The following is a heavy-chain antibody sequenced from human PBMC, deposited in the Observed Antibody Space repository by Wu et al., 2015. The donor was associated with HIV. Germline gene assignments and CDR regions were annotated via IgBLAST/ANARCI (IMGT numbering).Heavy chain of an antibody. CDR1: GDNFNDHG. Sequence: QVQLVQSGTELKKPGSSVKVSCKVTGDNFNDHGISWVRQAPGQGLEWMGGVLPILGRPDYSEKFQGRVTITXDESSTTAYMDLSGLTSEDTAVYFCARAKHQLTSSHVFDFWGQGTLVTVSS. CDR3: ARAKHQLTSSHVFDF. V-gene: IGHV1-69*11. CDR2: VLPILGRP. D-gene: IGHD3-3*01. J-gene: IGHJ4*02.